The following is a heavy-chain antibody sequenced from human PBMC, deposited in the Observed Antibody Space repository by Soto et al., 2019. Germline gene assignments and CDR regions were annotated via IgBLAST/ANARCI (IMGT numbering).Heavy chain of an antibody. Sequence: SVKVSCKASGGTFSSYAISWVLQAPGQGLEWMGGIIPIFGTANYAQKFQGRVTITADESTSTAYMELSSLRSEDTAVYYCARPIAAHAWGHYYYYYGMDVWGQGTTVTVSS. D-gene: IGHD6-6*01. CDR3: ARPIAAHAWGHYYYYYGMDV. CDR2: IIPIFGTA. J-gene: IGHJ6*02. V-gene: IGHV1-69*13. CDR1: GGTFSSYA.